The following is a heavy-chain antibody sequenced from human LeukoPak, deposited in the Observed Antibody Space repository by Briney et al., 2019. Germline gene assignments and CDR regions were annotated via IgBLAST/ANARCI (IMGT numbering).Heavy chain of an antibody. Sequence: QSGGSLRLSCAASGFTFSSYDMHWVRQGIGKGLEWVSAIATAGDTSYSASVKGRFTISRKNAKKSLYLQMNSRRAGETAFYFCARGGEIGFDPWGQETLVTVSS. J-gene: IGHJ5*02. V-gene: IGHV3-13*01. CDR3: ARGGEIGFDP. CDR2: IATAGDT. D-gene: IGHD3-16*01. CDR1: GFTFSSYD.